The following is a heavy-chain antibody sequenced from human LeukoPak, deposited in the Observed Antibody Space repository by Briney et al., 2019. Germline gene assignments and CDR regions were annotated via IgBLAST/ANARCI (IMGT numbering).Heavy chain of an antibody. Sequence: SVKVSCKASGGTFSSYAISWVRQAPGQGLEWMGGIIPIFGTANYAQKFQGRVTITADESTSTAYMELSRLRSDDTAVYYCARAWARATVTTDWGQGTLVTVSS. V-gene: IGHV1-69*13. CDR3: ARAWARATVTTD. D-gene: IGHD4-17*01. CDR1: GGTFSSYA. CDR2: IIPIFGTA. J-gene: IGHJ4*02.